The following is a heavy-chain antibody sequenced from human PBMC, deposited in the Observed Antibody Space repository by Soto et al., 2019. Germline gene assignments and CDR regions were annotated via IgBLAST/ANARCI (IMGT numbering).Heavy chain of an antibody. J-gene: IGHJ6*02. D-gene: IGHD3-16*01. V-gene: IGHV1-3*01. Sequence: ASVKVSCKASGYTFTIYAMHWVRQAPGQRLEWMGWINAGNGNTKYSQKFQGRVTITRDTSASTAYMELSSLRSEDTAVYYCARDGARGYYYYYYGMDVWGQGTTVTVSS. CDR2: INAGNGNT. CDR3: ARDGARGYYYYYYGMDV. CDR1: GYTFTIYA.